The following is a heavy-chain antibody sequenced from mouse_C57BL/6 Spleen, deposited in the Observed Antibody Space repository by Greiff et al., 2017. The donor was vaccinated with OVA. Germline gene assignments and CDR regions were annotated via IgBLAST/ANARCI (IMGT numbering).Heavy chain of an antibody. J-gene: IGHJ4*01. CDR3: ADDGYFYAMDY. D-gene: IGHD2-3*01. CDR2: ISSGSSTI. CDR1: GFTFSDYG. V-gene: IGHV5-17*01. Sequence: EVQLVESGGGLVKPGGSLKLSCAASGFTFSDYGMHWVRQAPEKGLEWVAYISSGSSTIYYADTVKGRFTISRDNAKNTLFLQMTSLRSEDTAVYYCADDGYFYAMDYWGQGTSVTVSS.